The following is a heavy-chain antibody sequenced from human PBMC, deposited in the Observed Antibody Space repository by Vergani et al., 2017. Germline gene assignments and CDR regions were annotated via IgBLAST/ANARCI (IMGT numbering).Heavy chain of an antibody. CDR2: ISGSGGST. Sequence: EVQLLESGGGLVQPGGSLRLSCAASGFTFSSYAMSWVRQAPGKGLEWVSAISGSGGSTYYADSVKGRFTISRDNSKNTLYLQMNSLRAEDTAVYYCAKFSCSGGSCYGYYYYYYMDVWGK. J-gene: IGHJ6*03. CDR1: GFTFSSYA. V-gene: IGHV3-23*01. CDR3: AKFSCSGGSCYGYYYYYYMDV. D-gene: IGHD2-15*01.